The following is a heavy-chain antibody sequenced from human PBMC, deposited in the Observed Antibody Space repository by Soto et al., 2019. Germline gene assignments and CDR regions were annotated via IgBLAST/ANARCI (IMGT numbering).Heavy chain of an antibody. Sequence: KASETLSLTCTVSGASISNYYWSWIRQSAGKGLEWIGRVYTSGTTNYNPSLKSRVTMSVDTSKSQFSLHLSSVTAADTAVYYCARDEPVFRFLEWFYGLDVWGQGTTVTVSS. J-gene: IGHJ6*02. CDR1: GASISNYY. CDR2: VYTSGTT. D-gene: IGHD3-3*01. V-gene: IGHV4-4*07. CDR3: ARDEPVFRFLEWFYGLDV.